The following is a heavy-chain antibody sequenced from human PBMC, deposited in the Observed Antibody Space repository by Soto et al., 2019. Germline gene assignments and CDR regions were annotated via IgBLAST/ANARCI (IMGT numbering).Heavy chain of an antibody. D-gene: IGHD6-19*01. J-gene: IGHJ3*02. CDR1: GYTFSNFG. CDR3: ARVPYSSGWYFAFNI. CDR2: ISGYNGDT. Sequence: QVHLVQSGAEVKMPGASVKVSCKASGYTFSNFGITWVRQAPGQGLEWMGWISGYNGDTNYAPKFKGRVTMTTDRSTSTACMELRSLRSDDTAVYYCARVPYSSGWYFAFNIWGQGTMVTVSS. V-gene: IGHV1-18*01.